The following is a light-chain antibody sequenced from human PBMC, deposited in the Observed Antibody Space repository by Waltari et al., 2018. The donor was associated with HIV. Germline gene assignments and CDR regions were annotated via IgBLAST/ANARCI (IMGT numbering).Light chain of an antibody. Sequence: QSVLTQPPSASGTPGQTVTIPCSGSNSNIGNNYVYLYQQFSAMPPKLLIFRNDQRPSGVPDRFSGSKSGTSASLAVSGLRSEDEADYFCSSSDDSLRQYVFGGGTRLTV. V-gene: IGLV1-47*01. J-gene: IGLJ6*01. CDR1: NSNIGNNY. CDR3: SSSDDSLRQYV. CDR2: RND.